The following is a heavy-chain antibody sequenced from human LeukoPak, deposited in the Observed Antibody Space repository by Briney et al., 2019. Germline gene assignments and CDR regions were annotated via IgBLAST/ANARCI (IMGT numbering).Heavy chain of an antibody. V-gene: IGHV3-11*01. D-gene: IGHD3-10*01. J-gene: IGHJ4*02. CDR2: ISSSGSTI. Sequence: GGSLRLSCAASGFTFSDYYMSWIRQAPGKGLEWVSYISSSGSTIYYADSVKGRFTISRDNAKNSLYLQMNSLRAEDTAVYYCARDALDYYYGSGSYSGLFDYWGQGTLVTVSS. CDR3: ARDALDYYYGSGSYSGLFDY. CDR1: GFTFSDYY.